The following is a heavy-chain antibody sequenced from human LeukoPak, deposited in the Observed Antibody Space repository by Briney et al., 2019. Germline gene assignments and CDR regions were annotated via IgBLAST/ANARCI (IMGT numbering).Heavy chain of an antibody. CDR2: IYHSGST. CDR1: GYSISSGYY. D-gene: IGHD1-1*01. V-gene: IGHV4-38-2*02. CDR3: ARGISPIGWNQEYFQH. J-gene: IGHJ1*01. Sequence: SETLSLTCTVSGYSISSGYYWGWIRQPPGKGLEWIGSIYHSGSTYYNPSLKSRVTISVDTSKNQFSLKLSSVTAADTAVYSCARGISPIGWNQEYFQHWGQGTVVTVSS.